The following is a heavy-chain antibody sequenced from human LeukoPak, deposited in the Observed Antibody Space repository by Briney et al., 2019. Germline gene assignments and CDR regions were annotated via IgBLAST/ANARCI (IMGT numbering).Heavy chain of an antibody. V-gene: IGHV1-2*02. CDR2: INPNGGGA. J-gene: IGHJ4*02. D-gene: IGHD5-24*01. CDR3: VRDYAGDDYNAFDY. CDR1: GYTFAGYF. Sequence: ASVKVSCKASGYTFAGYFMHWVRQAPGQGLEWMGWINPNGGGAKYAQKFQGRVTMTRDTSIGTGYMEVSGLRSDDTAVYYCVRDYAGDDYNAFDYWGQGTLVTVSS.